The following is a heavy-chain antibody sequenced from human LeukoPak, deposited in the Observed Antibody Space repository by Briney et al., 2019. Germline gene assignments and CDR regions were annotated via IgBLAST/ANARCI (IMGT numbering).Heavy chain of an antibody. CDR2: IIPIFGTA. CDR1: GGTFSSYA. Sequence: SVKVSCKASGGTFSSYAISWVRQAPGQGLEWMGGIIPIFGTANYAQKFQGRVTITADESTSTAYMELSSLRSEDTAVYYCARGVLAAAGQPYYFDYWGQGTLATVSS. V-gene: IGHV1-69*13. D-gene: IGHD6-13*01. CDR3: ARGVLAAAGQPYYFDY. J-gene: IGHJ4*02.